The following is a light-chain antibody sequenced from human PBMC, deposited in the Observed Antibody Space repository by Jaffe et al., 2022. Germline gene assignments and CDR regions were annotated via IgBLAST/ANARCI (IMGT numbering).Light chain of an antibody. CDR2: DVS. V-gene: IGLV2-14*03. Sequence: QSALTQPASVSGSPGQSITISCTGTSSDVGGYNYVSWYQQHHPGKAPKLMLYDVSNRPSGVSNRFSGSKSDNTASLTISGLQAEDEADYYCSSYTSSSTPPIFGGGTKLTVL. CDR1: SSDVGGYNY. CDR3: SSYTSSSTPPI. J-gene: IGLJ2*01.